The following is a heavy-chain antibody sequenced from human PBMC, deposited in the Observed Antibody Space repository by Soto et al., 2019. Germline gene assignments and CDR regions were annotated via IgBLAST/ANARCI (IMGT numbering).Heavy chain of an antibody. CDR3: AKDRYCSSTSCYETNY. V-gene: IGHV3-9*01. CDR1: GFTFDDYA. J-gene: IGHJ4*02. CDR2: ISWNSGSI. D-gene: IGHD2-2*01. Sequence: GGSLRLSCAASGFTFDDYAMHWVRQAPGKGLEWVSGISWNSGSIGYADPVKGRFTISRDNAKNSLYLQMNSLRAEDTALYYCAKDRYCSSTSCYETNYWGQGTLVTVSS.